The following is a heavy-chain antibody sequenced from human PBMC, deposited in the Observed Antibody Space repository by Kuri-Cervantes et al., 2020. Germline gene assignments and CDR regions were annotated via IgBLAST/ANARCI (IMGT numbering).Heavy chain of an antibody. J-gene: IGHJ4*02. CDR1: GFTFSDYY. D-gene: IGHD7-27*01. CDR2: ISSSGTI. V-gene: IGHV3-11*01. CDR3: ARTSGA. Sequence: LSLTCAASGFTFSDYYMSWIRQAPGKGLQWLSYISSSGTIYYADSVRGRFTISRDNAKNSLYLQMNSLRAEDTALYYCARTSGAWGQGTLVTVSS.